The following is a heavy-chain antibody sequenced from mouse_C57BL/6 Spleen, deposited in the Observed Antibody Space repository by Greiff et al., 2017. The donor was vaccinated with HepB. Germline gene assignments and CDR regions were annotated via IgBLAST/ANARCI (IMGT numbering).Heavy chain of an antibody. CDR2: ISYDGSN. CDR1: GYSITSGYY. CDR3: AREGLFDYFDY. D-gene: IGHD3-1*01. Sequence: ESGPGLVKPSQSLSLTCSVTGYSITSGYYWNWIRQFPGNKLEWMGYISYDGSNNYNPSLKNRITITRDTSKNQFFLKLNSVTTEDTATYYCAREGLFDYFDYWGQGTTLTVSS. J-gene: IGHJ2*01. V-gene: IGHV3-6*01.